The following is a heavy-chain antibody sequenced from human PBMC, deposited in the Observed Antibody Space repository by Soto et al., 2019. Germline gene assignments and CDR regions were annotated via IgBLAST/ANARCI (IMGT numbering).Heavy chain of an antibody. J-gene: IGHJ4*02. CDR3: ARSATSGDQHSIDS. CDR1: GWIFTFQY. CDR2: LTPYNGNI. D-gene: IGHD2-15*01. Sequence: QMQLLQSGAEVKKTGSSVKISCKTSGWIFTFQYLHWVRQAPGQGLEWLGWLTPYNGNIKYAERFQDRISITRDNSLTPLFLELRNLKSEDTGLYYCARSATSGDQHSIDSWGQGTLVTVSS. V-gene: IGHV1-45*02.